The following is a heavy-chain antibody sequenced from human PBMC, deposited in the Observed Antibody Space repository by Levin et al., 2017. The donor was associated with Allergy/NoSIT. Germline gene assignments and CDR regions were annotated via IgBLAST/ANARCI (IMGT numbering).Heavy chain of an antibody. Sequence: KPSETLSLTCTVSGGSISSYYWSWIRQPPGKGLEWIGYIYYSGSTNYNPSLKSRVTISVDTSKNQFSLKLSSVTAADTAVYYCARVYYDSSGYYYRRLSFDYWGQGTLVTVSS. J-gene: IGHJ4*02. D-gene: IGHD3-22*01. CDR1: GGSISSYY. CDR2: IYYSGST. V-gene: IGHV4-59*01. CDR3: ARVYYDSSGYYYRRLSFDY.